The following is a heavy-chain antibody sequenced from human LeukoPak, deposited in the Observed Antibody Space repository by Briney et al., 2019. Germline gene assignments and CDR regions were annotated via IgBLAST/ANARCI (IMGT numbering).Heavy chain of an antibody. Sequence: SETLSLTCTVSGGSISSYYWSWIRQPAGKGLEWIGRIYTSGSTNYNPSLKSRVTMSVDTSKNQFSLKLSSVTAADTAVYYCARPSLGYCSSTSCYPYFDYWGQGTLVTVSS. CDR1: GGSISSYY. D-gene: IGHD2-2*01. J-gene: IGHJ4*02. CDR3: ARPSLGYCSSTSCYPYFDY. V-gene: IGHV4-4*07. CDR2: IYTSGST.